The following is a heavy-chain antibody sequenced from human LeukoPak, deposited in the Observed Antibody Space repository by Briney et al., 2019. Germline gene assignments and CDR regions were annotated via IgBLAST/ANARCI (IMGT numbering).Heavy chain of an antibody. V-gene: IGHV4-30-2*01. CDR2: IYHSGST. J-gene: IGHJ6*02. CDR3: ARRQNPYYYGMDV. CDR1: GGSISSGDYY. Sequence: SETLSLTCTVSGGSISSGDYYWSWIRQPPGKGLEWIGYIYHSGSTYYNPSLKSRVNISIDRSKNQFSLKLTSLTAADTAVYYCARRQNPYYYGMDVWGQGTTVTVSS.